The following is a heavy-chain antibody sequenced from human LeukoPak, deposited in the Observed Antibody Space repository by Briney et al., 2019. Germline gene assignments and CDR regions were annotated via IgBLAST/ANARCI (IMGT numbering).Heavy chain of an antibody. CDR1: GFSLSDYS. J-gene: IGHJ4*02. CDR3: AREETARYFDY. Sequence: GSLRLSCAASGFSLSDYSMTWIRQAPGKGLEWISSISSSSGLITYADSLRGRFTISRDNAKNSLYLHINTLRDEDTAVYYCAREETARYFDYWGQGTLVTVSS. D-gene: IGHD2-21*02. CDR2: ISSSSGLI. V-gene: IGHV3-11*06.